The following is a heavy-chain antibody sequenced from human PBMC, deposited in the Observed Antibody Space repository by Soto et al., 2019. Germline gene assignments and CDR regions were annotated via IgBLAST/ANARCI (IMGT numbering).Heavy chain of an antibody. V-gene: IGHV3-30*18. J-gene: IGHJ6*02. Sequence: GGSLRLSCAASGFTFSSYGMHWVRQAPGKGLEWVAVISYDGSNRYYADSVKGRFTISRDNSKNTLYLQMNGLRTEDTAVYHCAKAFRYCASTSCHADYYYYYAMDVWGQAPTVTVSS. CDR1: GFTFSSYG. CDR2: ISYDGSNR. D-gene: IGHD2-2*01. CDR3: AKAFRYCASTSCHADYYYYYAMDV.